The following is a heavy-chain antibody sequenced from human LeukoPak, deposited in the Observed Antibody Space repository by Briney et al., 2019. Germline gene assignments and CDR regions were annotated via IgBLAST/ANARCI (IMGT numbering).Heavy chain of an antibody. V-gene: IGHV3-23*01. CDR3: AKVLKDYDYVWGSYYAPDAFDI. Sequence: GGSLRLSCAASGFTFSSYAMSWVRQAPGKGLEWVSAISGSGGSTYYADSVKGRFTISRDNSKNTLYLQMNSLRAEDTAVYYCAKVLKDYDYVWGSYYAPDAFDIWGQGTMVTVSS. CDR2: ISGSGGST. CDR1: GFTFSSYA. J-gene: IGHJ3*02. D-gene: IGHD3-16*01.